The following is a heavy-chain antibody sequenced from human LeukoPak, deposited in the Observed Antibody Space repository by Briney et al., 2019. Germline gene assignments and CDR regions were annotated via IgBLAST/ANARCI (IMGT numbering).Heavy chain of an antibody. D-gene: IGHD3-10*01. CDR3: AMVRGYYYHGLDV. CDR1: GFTFSSYW. V-gene: IGHV3-74*01. J-gene: IGHJ6*02. Sequence: GGSLRLSCAASGFTFSSYWMHWVRQAPGKGLVCFLRNNSDGSSTSYADSVKGRFTISRDNAINTLYLQMNCLRAEDTAVYYCAMVRGYYYHGLDVWGQGTTVTVSS. CDR2: NNSDGSST.